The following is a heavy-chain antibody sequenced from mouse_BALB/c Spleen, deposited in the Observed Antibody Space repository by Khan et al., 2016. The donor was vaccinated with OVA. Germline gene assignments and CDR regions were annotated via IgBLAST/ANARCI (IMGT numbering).Heavy chain of an antibody. V-gene: IGHV1S136*01. Sequence: VQLKQSGPELVKPGASVKMSCKASGYTFTNYVLHWVKQKPGQGLEWIGYINPYNGGTKYNEKFKGKATLASDKSSITAYIDLSSLTSEDSAVYYCARGNWQSYYFDYWGQGTTLTRSS. CDR1: GYTFTNYV. CDR3: ARGNWQSYYFDY. D-gene: IGHD4-1*01. J-gene: IGHJ2*01. CDR2: INPYNGGT.